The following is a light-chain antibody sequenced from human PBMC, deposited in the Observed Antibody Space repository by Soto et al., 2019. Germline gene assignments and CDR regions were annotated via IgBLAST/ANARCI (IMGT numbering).Light chain of an antibody. CDR2: AAN. Sequence: DTQMTQSPSSLSASVGDRVTITCRASQDITNYLAWYQQKPGKVPKLLIFAANTLQSGVPSRFSGSGSGTDFTLTISSLQPEDVATYYCQKYNSAPWTFGQGTKVEIK. V-gene: IGKV1-27*01. CDR3: QKYNSAPWT. CDR1: QDITNY. J-gene: IGKJ1*01.